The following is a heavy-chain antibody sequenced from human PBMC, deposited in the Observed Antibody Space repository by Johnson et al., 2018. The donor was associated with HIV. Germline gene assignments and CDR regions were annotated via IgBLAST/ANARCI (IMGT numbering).Heavy chain of an antibody. CDR2: ISSSGSTI. CDR3: ATQEDYGDYYGAFDI. J-gene: IGHJ3*02. Sequence: LVESGGGVVQPGRSLRLSCAGSGFTFSDYYMSWIRQAPGKGLAWVSYISSSGSTIYYADSVKGRFTISRDNAKNSLYLQMNSLRAEDTAVYYCATQEDYGDYYGAFDIWGQGTMVTVSS. V-gene: IGHV3-11*01. CDR1: GFTFSDYY. D-gene: IGHD4-17*01.